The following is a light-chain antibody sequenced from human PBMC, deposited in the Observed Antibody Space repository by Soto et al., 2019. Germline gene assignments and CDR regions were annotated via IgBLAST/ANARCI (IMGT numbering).Light chain of an antibody. Sequence: QSALTQPASVSGSPGQSITISCSGTSSDVGSYDHVAWYQQFPGKTPKLTIYEVSNRPSGVSSRFSGSKSGNTASLTISGLQAEDEADYYCIAYTGSSTVVFGGGTKLTVL. V-gene: IGLV2-14*01. CDR2: EVS. CDR1: SSDVGSYDH. CDR3: IAYTGSSTVV. J-gene: IGLJ2*01.